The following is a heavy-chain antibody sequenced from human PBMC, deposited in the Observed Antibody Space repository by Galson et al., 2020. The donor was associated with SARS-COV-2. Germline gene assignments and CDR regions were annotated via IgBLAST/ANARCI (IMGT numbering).Heavy chain of an antibody. CDR2: IYYTGSN. D-gene: IGHD2-8*02. J-gene: IGHJ4*02. CDR3: ARSSPYFRTGFCIGGDCPGPRGY. Sequence: ASETLSLTCGVSGHSISSNNWWGWIRQSPGKGLEWIAYIYYTGSNYYNPSLKSRVTVAVDTSSNHFSLKLRSVTAVDTAVYYCARSSPYFRTGFCIGGDCPGPRGYWGQGILVTVSS. V-gene: IGHV4-28*01. CDR1: GHSISSNNW.